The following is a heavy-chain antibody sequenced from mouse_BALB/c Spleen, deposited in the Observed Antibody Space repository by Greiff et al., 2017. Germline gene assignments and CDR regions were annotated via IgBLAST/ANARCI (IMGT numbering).Heavy chain of an antibody. CDR1: GFTFSSYT. J-gene: IGHJ2*01. V-gene: IGHV5-6-4*01. CDR3: TRDSSGYRGYYFDY. Sequence: EVMLVESGGGLVKPGGSLKLSCAASGFTFSSYTMSWVRQTPEKRLEWVATISSGGSYTYYPDSVKGRFTISRDNAKNTLYLQMSSLKSEDTAMYYCTRDSSGYRGYYFDYWGQGTTLTVSS. D-gene: IGHD3-1*01. CDR2: ISSGGSYT.